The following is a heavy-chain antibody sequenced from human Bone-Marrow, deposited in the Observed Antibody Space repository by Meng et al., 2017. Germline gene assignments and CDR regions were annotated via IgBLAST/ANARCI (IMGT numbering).Heavy chain of an antibody. CDR3: ARDCPSPFRWFDP. CDR1: GGPISSRSYY. J-gene: IGHJ5*02. CDR2: IYYSGST. Sequence: LQLQQSGPGRVKLSPTLSLTVPVAGGPISSRSYYWGWIRQPPGKGLEWIGSIYYSGSTYYNPSLKSRVTISVDTSKNQFSLKLSSVTAADTAVYYCARDCPSPFRWFDPWGQGTLVTVSS. V-gene: IGHV4-39*07.